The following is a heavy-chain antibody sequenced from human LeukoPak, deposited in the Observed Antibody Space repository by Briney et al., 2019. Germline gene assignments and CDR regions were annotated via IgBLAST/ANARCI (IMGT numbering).Heavy chain of an antibody. CDR3: ARGREIGYYFDY. CDR1: GYTFTGYY. Sequence: ASVKVSCKASGYTFTGYYMHWVRQAPGQGLEWMGRINPYSGSTNYAQKFQGRVTMTRDTSISTAYMELSRLRSDDTAVYYCARGREIGYYFDYWGQGTLVTVSS. CDR2: INPYSGST. D-gene: IGHD1-26*01. V-gene: IGHV1-2*06. J-gene: IGHJ4*02.